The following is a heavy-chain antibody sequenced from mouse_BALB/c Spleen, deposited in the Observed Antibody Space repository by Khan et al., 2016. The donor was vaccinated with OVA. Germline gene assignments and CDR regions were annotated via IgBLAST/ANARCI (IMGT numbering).Heavy chain of an antibody. V-gene: IGHV14-3*02. CDR3: ATLYGNPFAY. D-gene: IGHD2-1*01. CDR1: GFNIKDTY. J-gene: IGHJ3*01. CDR2: IDPPNDDS. Sequence: VRLQQSGAELVKPGASVNLSCSASGFNIKDTYIHWVKQRPEQGLEWIGRIDPPNDDSKYGPKFQDKATLTADTSSNTAYLQLTSLTSEDTAVYYYATLYGNPFAYWGQGTLVSVSA.